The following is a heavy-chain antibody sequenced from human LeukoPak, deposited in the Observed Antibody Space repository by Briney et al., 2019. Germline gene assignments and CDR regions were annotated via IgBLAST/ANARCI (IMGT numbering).Heavy chain of an antibody. D-gene: IGHD6-6*01. J-gene: IGHJ6*03. Sequence: GGSLRLSCAASGFTFSSYSMNWVRQAPGKGLEWVSYISSSSSTIYYADSVKGRFTISRDNAKNSLYLQMNSLRAEDTAEYYCARSSSLYSYYYYYYMDVWGKGTTVTVSS. CDR3: ARSSSLYSYYYYYYMDV. CDR1: GFTFSSYS. CDR2: ISSSSSTI. V-gene: IGHV3-48*04.